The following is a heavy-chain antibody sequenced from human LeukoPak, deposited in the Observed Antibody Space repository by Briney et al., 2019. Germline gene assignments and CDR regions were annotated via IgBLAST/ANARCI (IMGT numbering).Heavy chain of an antibody. CDR2: INHSGST. Sequence: SETLSLTCAVYGGSFSGYYWSWIRQPPGKGLEWIGEINHSGSTNYNPSLKSRVTISVDTSKNQFSLKLSSVTAVDTAVYYCARLAVASNKEFDYWGQGTLVTVSS. V-gene: IGHV4-34*01. CDR3: ARLAVASNKEFDY. J-gene: IGHJ4*02. CDR1: GGSFSGYY. D-gene: IGHD6-13*01.